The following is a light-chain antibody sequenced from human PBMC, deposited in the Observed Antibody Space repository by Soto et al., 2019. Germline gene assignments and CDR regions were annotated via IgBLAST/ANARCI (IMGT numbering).Light chain of an antibody. CDR3: QQYGSSPPYT. Sequence: EVVLTQSPGTLSLSPGERATLSCRASQSVSNNYFAWYQQKPGQAPRLLIFGSSDRATVIQDRFSGSGSGTDFTLNISRLEPEDFAVYYCQQYGSSPPYTFGQGTKLEIK. J-gene: IGKJ2*01. CDR2: GSS. CDR1: QSVSNNY. V-gene: IGKV3-20*01.